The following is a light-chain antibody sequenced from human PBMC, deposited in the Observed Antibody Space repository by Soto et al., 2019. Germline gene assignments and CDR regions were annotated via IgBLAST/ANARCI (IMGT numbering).Light chain of an antibody. J-gene: IGKJ4*01. CDR1: PSVSNS. V-gene: IGKV3-11*01. Sequence: ESVLTQSPATLSLSPGERATLSCRASPSVSNSLAWYQHKPGQAPRLLIYDAFNRATGVPTRFSGSGSGTDFTRTISSLEPEDFAVDYCQQRNRWPPVTFGGGTRVEIK. CDR2: DAF. CDR3: QQRNRWPPVT.